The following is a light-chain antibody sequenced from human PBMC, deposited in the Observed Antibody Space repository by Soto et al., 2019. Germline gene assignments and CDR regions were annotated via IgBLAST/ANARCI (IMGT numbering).Light chain of an antibody. Sequence: HLTQSPSNLSASVGDRVTITCRASQSISNSLAWYQQKPGKAPKLLIYAASTLQSGVPSRFSGSGSGTDFTLTISCLQSEDFATYFCQQYYSYPPTFGQGTKVDIK. CDR1: QSISNS. CDR2: AAS. J-gene: IGKJ1*01. V-gene: IGKV1-5*01. CDR3: QQYYSYPPT.